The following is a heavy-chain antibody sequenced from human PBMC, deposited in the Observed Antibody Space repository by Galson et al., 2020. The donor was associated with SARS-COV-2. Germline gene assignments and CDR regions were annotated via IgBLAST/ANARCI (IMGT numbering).Heavy chain of an antibody. Sequence: ASVKVSCKASGYTFSSFDINWVRQAPGQGLEWMGWMNPKSGNTGYAQRFQGRLTLTRNTSESTAYMELSSLRSEDTAVYYCAIRLFTMVRGDGESWGQGTLVTVSS. CDR2: MNPKSGNT. V-gene: IGHV1-8*01. D-gene: IGHD3-10*01. CDR1: GYTFSSFD. CDR3: AIRLFTMVRGDGES. J-gene: IGHJ4*02.